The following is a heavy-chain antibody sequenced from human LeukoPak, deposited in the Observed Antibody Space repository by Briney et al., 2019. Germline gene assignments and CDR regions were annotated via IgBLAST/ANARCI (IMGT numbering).Heavy chain of an antibody. D-gene: IGHD5-18*01. CDR3: TRGPIQLWLYHGMDV. V-gene: IGHV3-49*04. Sequence: GGSLRLSCTVSGFTFGDHAMSWVRQAPGKGLEWVGFIRSITYGGTTEYAASVKGRFIISRDDSTSIAYLQMNSLKTEDTAVYYCTRGPIQLWLYHGMDVWGQGTTVTVSS. CDR1: GFTFGDHA. CDR2: IRSITYGGTT. J-gene: IGHJ6*02.